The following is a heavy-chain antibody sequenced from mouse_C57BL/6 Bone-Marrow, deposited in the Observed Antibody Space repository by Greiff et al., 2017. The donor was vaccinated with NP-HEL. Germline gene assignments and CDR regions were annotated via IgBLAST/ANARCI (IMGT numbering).Heavy chain of an antibody. CDR2: IDPSDSDT. CDR1: GYTFTSYW. Sequence: QVLLQQPGAELVRPGTSVNLSCKASGYTFTSYWMHWVKQRPGQGLEWIGVIDPSDSDTTSNQKFKVKATLTVDTSSSPGFLQLSSLTTEDSAVYYCARGGFDDWGKGTTLTVSS. J-gene: IGHJ2*01. CDR3: ARGGFDD. V-gene: IGHV1-59*01.